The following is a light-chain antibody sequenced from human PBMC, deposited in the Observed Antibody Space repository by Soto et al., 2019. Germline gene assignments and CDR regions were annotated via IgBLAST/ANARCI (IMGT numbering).Light chain of an antibody. CDR3: MQSTQIPRT. J-gene: IGKJ1*01. CDR1: QSLVHSDGNTY. Sequence: DILRTQTPLSSPVTLGHPAYISCRSSQSLVHSDGNTYLRWLQQRPGQPPSVLIYKISNRVSRVSDRFSGRGAGTDFTLRISRVEAEDVGVYYCMQSTQIPRTFGQGTKVEI. V-gene: IGKV2-24*01. CDR2: KIS.